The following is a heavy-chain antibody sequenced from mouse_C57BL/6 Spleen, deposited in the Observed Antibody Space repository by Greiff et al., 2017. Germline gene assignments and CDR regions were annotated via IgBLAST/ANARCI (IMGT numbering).Heavy chain of an antibody. J-gene: IGHJ4*01. CDR2: IYPSDSDT. D-gene: IGHD4-1*01. Sequence: VQLQQPGAELVRPGSSVKLSCKASGYTFTSYWMDWVKQRPGKGLEWIGNIYPSDSDTHYNQKLKDKATLTVDKTSRTAYKQVSRMTSEGAAGNKSERWEYGMEDGGQGTTVNVSS. CDR3: ERWEYGMED. V-gene: IGHV1-61*01. CDR1: GYTFTSYW.